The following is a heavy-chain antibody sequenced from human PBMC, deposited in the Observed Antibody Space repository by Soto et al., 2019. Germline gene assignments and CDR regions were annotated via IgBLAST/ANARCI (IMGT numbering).Heavy chain of an antibody. CDR1: GYTFTSYA. V-gene: IGHV1-3*01. J-gene: IGHJ4*02. CDR3: ARDSSGWSYYFDY. CDR2: INAGNGNT. D-gene: IGHD6-19*01. Sequence: ASVKVSCKASGYTFTSYAMRWVRQAPGQRLEWMGWINAGNGNTKYSQKFQGRVTITRDTSASTAYMELSSLRSEDTAVYYCARDSSGWSYYFDYWGQGTLVTVSS.